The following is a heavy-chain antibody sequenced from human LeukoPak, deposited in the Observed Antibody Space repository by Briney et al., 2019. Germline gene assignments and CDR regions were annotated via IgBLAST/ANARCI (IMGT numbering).Heavy chain of an antibody. CDR2: IYYSGST. J-gene: IGHJ3*02. CDR1: GGSISSYY. V-gene: IGHV4-59*01. CDR3: ARDHRGYSGPDAFDI. Sequence: SETLSLTCTVSGGSISSYYWSWIRQPPGKGLEWIGYIYYSGSTNYNPSLKSRVTISVDTSKNQFSLKLSSVTAADTAVCYCARDHRGYSGPDAFDIWGQGTMVTVSS. D-gene: IGHD5-12*01.